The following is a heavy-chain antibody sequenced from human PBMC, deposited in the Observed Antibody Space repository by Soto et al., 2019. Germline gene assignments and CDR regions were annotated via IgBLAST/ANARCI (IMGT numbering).Heavy chain of an antibody. J-gene: IGHJ6*02. Sequence: SETLSLTCTVSGGSIKSDYYWAWVRQPPGGGLQWMGYKYYSGATDSDPSLEARVSLSVDTSKNQFFLNLTSVTVADTAVYFCARGRPNYFYYGLDVWGPGIPVTVSS. CDR1: GGSIKSDYY. CDR2: KYYSGAT. V-gene: IGHV4-30-4*01. CDR3: ARGRPNYFYYGLDV.